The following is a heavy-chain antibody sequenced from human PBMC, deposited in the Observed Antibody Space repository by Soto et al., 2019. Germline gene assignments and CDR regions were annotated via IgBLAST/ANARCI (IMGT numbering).Heavy chain of an antibody. CDR3: ARSSPYDQQPLVPDWFDH. J-gene: IGHJ5*02. CDR2: IYPGDSDT. D-gene: IGHD6-13*01. V-gene: IGHV5-51*01. CDR1: GYSFTSYW. Sequence: GESLKISCKGSGYSFTSYWIGWVRQMPGKGLEWMGIIYPGDSDTRYSPSFQGQVTISADKSISTAYLQWSSLKASDTAMYYCARSSPYDQQPLVPDWFDHWGQGTLVTVSS.